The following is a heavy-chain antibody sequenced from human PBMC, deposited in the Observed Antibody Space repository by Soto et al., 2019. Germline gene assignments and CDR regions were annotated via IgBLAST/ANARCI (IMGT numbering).Heavy chain of an antibody. CDR2: IYKSATT. Sequence: SETLSLTCSVSGDSISNLYYFWAWIRQPPGQALEYIGYIYKSATTYYNPSFESRVAISVDTSKSQFSLNVTSVTAADTAVYFCARGRYCLTGSCFPNWFDSCGQGALVTLSS. CDR3: ARGRYCLTGSCFPNWFDS. J-gene: IGHJ5*01. D-gene: IGHD2-15*01. V-gene: IGHV4-30-4*01. CDR1: GDSISNLYYF.